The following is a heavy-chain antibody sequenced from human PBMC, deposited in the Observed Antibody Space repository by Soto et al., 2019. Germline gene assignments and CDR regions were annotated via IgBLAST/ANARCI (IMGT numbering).Heavy chain of an antibody. Sequence: PSETLSLTCGVNADSFSNYYWIWIRQPPGKGLEWIGEIDHSGNTNYSPSLKSRVTMSVDTSKNQFSLRLTSVTAAVTAVYYCVGGRGRLVGFDYWGQGTLVTVSS. V-gene: IGHV4-34*01. CDR2: IDHSGNT. J-gene: IGHJ4*02. CDR1: ADSFSNYY. CDR3: VGGRGRLVGFDY. D-gene: IGHD1-26*01.